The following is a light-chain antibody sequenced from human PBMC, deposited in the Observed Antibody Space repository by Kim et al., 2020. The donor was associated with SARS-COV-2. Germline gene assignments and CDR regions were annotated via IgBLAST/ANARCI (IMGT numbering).Light chain of an antibody. Sequence: QSVTISCTGTSSDVGGYNYVSWYQQHPGKAPKHMIYEVSKRPSGVPDRFSGSKSGNTASLTVSGLQAEDEADYYCSSYAGSNTDVVFGGGTQLTVL. V-gene: IGLV2-8*01. J-gene: IGLJ2*01. CDR3: SSYAGSNTDVV. CDR1: SSDVGGYNY. CDR2: EVS.